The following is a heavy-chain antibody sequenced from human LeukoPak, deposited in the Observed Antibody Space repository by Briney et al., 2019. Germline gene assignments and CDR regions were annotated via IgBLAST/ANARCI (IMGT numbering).Heavy chain of an antibody. CDR2: ISYDGTNK. D-gene: IGHD6-19*01. CDR3: TRLQIAVAGPNWFDP. J-gene: IGHJ5*02. V-gene: IGHV3-30*04. CDR1: GFTFNSYS. Sequence: GGSLRLSCAASGFTFNSYSIHWVRQAPGKGLEWVAVISYDGTNKYYADSVKGRFTISRDNSKNTLFLQMNSLRVEDTAVYYCTRLQIAVAGPNWFDPWGQGTLVTVSS.